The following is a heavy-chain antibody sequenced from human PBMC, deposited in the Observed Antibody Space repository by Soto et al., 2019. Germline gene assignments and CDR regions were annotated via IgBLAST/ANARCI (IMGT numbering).Heavy chain of an antibody. CDR1: GFTFSSYA. J-gene: IGHJ6*02. V-gene: IGHV3-30-3*01. Sequence: QVQLVESGGGVVQPGRSLRLSCAASGFTFSSYAMHWVRQAPGKGLEWVAVISYDGSNKYYADSVKSPFTISSANSKNTLSLKMNSLRAADPAVYYCARDTGLRFGALSSGWGTNYYGMDFWGHGTTVAVAS. CDR2: ISYDGSNK. CDR3: ARDTGLRFGALSSGWGTNYYGMDF. D-gene: IGHD3-10*01.